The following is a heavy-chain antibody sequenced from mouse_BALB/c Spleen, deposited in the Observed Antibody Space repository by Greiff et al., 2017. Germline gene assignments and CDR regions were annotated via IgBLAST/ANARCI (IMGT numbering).Heavy chain of an antibody. CDR3: ARSDMITPFAY. D-gene: IGHD2-4*01. CDR1: GYTFTSYW. J-gene: IGHJ3*01. CDR2: IDPSDSYT. V-gene: IGHV1-69*02. Sequence: QVQLKQPGAELVKPGASVKLSCKASGYTFTSYWMHWVKQRPGQGLEWIGEIDPSDSYTNYNQKFKGKATLTVDKSSSTAYMQLSSLTSEDSAVYYCARSDMITPFAYWGQGTLVTVSA.